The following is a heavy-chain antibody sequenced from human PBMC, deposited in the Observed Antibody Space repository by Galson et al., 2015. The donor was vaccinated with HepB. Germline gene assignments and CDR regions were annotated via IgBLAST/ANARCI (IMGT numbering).Heavy chain of an antibody. V-gene: IGHV6-1*01. CDR1: GDSVSSNSAA. J-gene: IGHJ6*02. D-gene: IGHD3-10*01. Sequence: CAISGDSVSSNSAAWNWIRQSPSRGLEWLGRTYYRSKWYNDYAVSVKSRITINPDTSKNQFSLQLNSVTPEDTAVYYCAREEGVTYYYGMDVWGQGTTVTVSS. CDR2: TYYRSKWYN. CDR3: AREEGVTYYYGMDV.